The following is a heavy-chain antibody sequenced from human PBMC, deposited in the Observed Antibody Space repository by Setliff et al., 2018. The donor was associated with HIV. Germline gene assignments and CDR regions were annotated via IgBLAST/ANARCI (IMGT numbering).Heavy chain of an antibody. D-gene: IGHD6-13*01. V-gene: IGHV4-39*07. CDR2: IFYSGHT. Sequence: SETLSLTCTVSGGSITRSSYYWAWIRQPPGKGLVWIGNIFYSGHTFYNPSLRSRVTISVDTSKNQFSLKLSSVTAADTAVYYCARGVAAAGLWGQGTLVTVSS. CDR3: ARGVAAAGL. J-gene: IGHJ4*01. CDR1: GGSITRSSYY.